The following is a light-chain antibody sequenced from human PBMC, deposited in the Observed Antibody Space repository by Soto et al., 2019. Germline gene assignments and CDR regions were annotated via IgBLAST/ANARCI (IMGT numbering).Light chain of an antibody. CDR3: QQYSSSPHT. J-gene: IGKJ2*01. CDR2: GVS. CDR1: QSVTSRY. Sequence: ENVLTQSPGTLSLSPGERATLSCRATQSVTSRYFAWYQQKPGQAPRLLIYGVSSRATDIPDRFSGSGSGTDFTLTISRLEPEDFVVYYCQQYSSSPHTFGQGTKLEVK. V-gene: IGKV3-20*01.